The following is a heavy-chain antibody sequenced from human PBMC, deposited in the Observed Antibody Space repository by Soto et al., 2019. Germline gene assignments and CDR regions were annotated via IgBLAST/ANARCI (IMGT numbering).Heavy chain of an antibody. Sequence: QITLKESGPALVKPTQTLTLTCTFSGLSLSTTGMDVGWIRQPPGKALEWLALIYWDDDKRYSPSLKSRLALTKGTSKNQVVLTMTNMDPLDTATYYCAHRRPYSNSPEYFFDYWGQGTLVTVSS. CDR2: IYWDDDK. CDR3: AHRRPYSNSPEYFFDY. J-gene: IGHJ4*02. CDR1: GLSLSTTGMD. D-gene: IGHD6-6*01. V-gene: IGHV2-5*02.